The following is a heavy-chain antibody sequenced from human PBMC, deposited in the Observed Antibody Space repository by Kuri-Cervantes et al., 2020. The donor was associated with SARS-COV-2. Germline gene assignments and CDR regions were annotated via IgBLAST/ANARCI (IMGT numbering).Heavy chain of an antibody. Sequence: GESLKISCTASDFSFGRYGMSWVRQAPGKGLEWVSSISSISDNTYYADFVRGRFATTRDNSKNTLYLQMNSLRAEDTAVYYCAKRARVVPAAAVYYYYMDVWGKGTTVTVSS. CDR3: AKRARVVPAAAVYYYYMDV. V-gene: IGHV3-23*01. CDR2: ISSISDNT. CDR1: DFSFGRYG. J-gene: IGHJ6*03. D-gene: IGHD2-2*01.